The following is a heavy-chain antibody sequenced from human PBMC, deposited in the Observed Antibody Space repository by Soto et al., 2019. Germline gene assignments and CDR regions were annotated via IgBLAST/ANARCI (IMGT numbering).Heavy chain of an antibody. V-gene: IGHV3-53*01. CDR1: GLTVSGNS. CDR3: ARDRGGDSTEFSDY. D-gene: IGHD3-22*01. J-gene: IGHJ4*02. Sequence: GGSLRLSCAVSGLTVSGNSMSWVRQAPGKGLEWVSVIYSGGSTYYADSVKGRFTISRDSSKNTLYLQITSLRAEDTAMYYCARDRGGDSTEFSDYWGQGNLVTVSS. CDR2: IYSGGST.